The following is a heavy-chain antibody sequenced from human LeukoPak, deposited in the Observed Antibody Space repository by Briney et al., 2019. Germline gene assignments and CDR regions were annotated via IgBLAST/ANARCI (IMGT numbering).Heavy chain of an antibody. CDR1: GYTFTGYY. Sequence: GASVKVSCKASGYTFTGYYMHWVRQAPGQGLEWMGWINPNSGGTNYAQKFQGRVTMTRDTSISTAYMELSRLRSDDTAVYYCTLAVVVPAADPYYYYHYMDVWGKGTTVTVS. J-gene: IGHJ6*03. D-gene: IGHD2-2*01. V-gene: IGHV1-2*02. CDR3: TLAVVVPAADPYYYYHYMDV. CDR2: INPNSGGT.